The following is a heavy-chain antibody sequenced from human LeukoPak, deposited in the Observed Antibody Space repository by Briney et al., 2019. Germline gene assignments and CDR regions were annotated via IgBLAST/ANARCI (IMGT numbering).Heavy chain of an antibody. CDR1: GFTVSSNY. J-gene: IGHJ4*02. D-gene: IGHD6-19*01. Sequence: GGSLRLSCAASGFTVSSNYMSWVRQAPGKGLEWVSVIYSGGSTYYADSVKGRFTISRGNSKNTLYLQMNSLRAEDTAVYYCASLGSSGWYGNDYWGQGTLVTVSS. CDR2: IYSGGST. CDR3: ASLGSSGWYGNDY. V-gene: IGHV3-66*01.